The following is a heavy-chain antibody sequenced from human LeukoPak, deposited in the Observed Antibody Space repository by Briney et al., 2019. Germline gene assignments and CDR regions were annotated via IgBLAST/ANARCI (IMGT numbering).Heavy chain of an antibody. D-gene: IGHD3-10*01. CDR2: IYYSGST. Sequence: SETLSPTRTVSGGSISSYYWSWIRQPPGKGLEWIGYIYYSGSTNYNPSLKSRVTMSVDTSKNQFSLKLSSVTAADTAVYYCARGAWFGPYYMDVWGKGTMVTVSS. CDR1: GGSISSYY. V-gene: IGHV4-59*01. J-gene: IGHJ6*03. CDR3: ARGAWFGPYYMDV.